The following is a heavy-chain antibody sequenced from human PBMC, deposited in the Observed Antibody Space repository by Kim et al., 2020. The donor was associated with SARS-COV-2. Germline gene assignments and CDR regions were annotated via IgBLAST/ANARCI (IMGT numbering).Heavy chain of an antibody. Sequence: ASVKVSCKAPGYTFTSYYMHWVRQAPGQGLEWMGIINPSGGSTSYAQKFQGRVTMTRDTSTSTVYMELSSLRSEDTAVYYCARGYYYYDSSGYYLLGMDVWGQGTTVTVSS. CDR3: ARGYYYYDSSGYYLLGMDV. V-gene: IGHV1-46*01. CDR2: INPSGGST. J-gene: IGHJ6*02. CDR1: GYTFTSYY. D-gene: IGHD3-22*01.